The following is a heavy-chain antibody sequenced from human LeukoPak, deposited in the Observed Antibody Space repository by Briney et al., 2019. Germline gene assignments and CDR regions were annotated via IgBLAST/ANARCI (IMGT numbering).Heavy chain of an antibody. J-gene: IGHJ6*03. Sequence: PSETLSLTCTVSGGSISSYYWSWIRQPPGKGLEWIGYIYSSGSTNYNPSLKSRVTISVDTSKNQFSLKLSSVTAADTAVYYCARRLTVTTFRYYYYYMDVWGKGTTVTISS. CDR1: GGSISSYY. CDR3: ARRLTVTTFRYYYYYMDV. V-gene: IGHV4-59*01. CDR2: IYSSGST. D-gene: IGHD4-17*01.